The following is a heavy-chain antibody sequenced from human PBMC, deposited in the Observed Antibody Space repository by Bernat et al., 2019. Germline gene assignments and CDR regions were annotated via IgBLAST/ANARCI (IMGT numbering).Heavy chain of an antibody. CDR3: ARDRSVYGMDV. D-gene: IGHD1-26*01. CDR1: GFNINSYW. CDR2: IKPDGSEM. V-gene: IGHV3-7*03. J-gene: IGHJ6*02. Sequence: EVQVVESGGGLVKPGGSLRLSCAASGFNINSYWTTWVRQAPGKGLEWVANIKPDGSEMFYVDSVKGRCTISRDNSKNSLYLKMNSLRAEETAVYYCARDRSVYGMDVWGQGNTVTVSS.